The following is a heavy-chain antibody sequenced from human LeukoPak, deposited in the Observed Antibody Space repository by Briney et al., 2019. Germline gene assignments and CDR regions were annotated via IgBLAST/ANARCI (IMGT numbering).Heavy chain of an antibody. V-gene: IGHV4-39*01. Sequence: PSETLSLTCTVSGGSISSSTYYWGWIRQPPGKGLEWIGGIYYSGNTYYNPSLKSRVTISVDTPKNQFSLKLSSVTAADTAVYFCARQPYNYDSSGYPHWGQGTLVAVSA. D-gene: IGHD3-22*01. CDR3: ARQPYNYDSSGYPH. J-gene: IGHJ1*01. CDR1: GGSISSSTYY. CDR2: IYYSGNT.